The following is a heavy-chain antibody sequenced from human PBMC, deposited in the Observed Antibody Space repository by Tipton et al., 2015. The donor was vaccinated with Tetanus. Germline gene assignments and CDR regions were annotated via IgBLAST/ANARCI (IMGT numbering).Heavy chain of an antibody. D-gene: IGHD5/OR15-5a*01. CDR3: ARLREIVSRSGWALDY. CDR1: GDSMSSSDYY. CDR2: ISSSGRT. J-gene: IGHJ4*02. Sequence: TLSLTCSVSGDSMSSSDYYWDWIRQPPGKGLEWIGSISSSGRTYYNPSLKSRVTMSVDTSKKHFSLRLGSAIAADMAIYYCARLREIVSRSGWALDYWGQGALVTVSS. V-gene: IGHV4-39*02.